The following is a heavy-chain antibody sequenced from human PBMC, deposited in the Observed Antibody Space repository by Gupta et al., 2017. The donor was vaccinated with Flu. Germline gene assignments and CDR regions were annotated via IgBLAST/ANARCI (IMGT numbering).Heavy chain of an antibody. V-gene: IGHV4-34*01. CDR2: INHSGST. D-gene: IGHD3-10*01. Sequence: GKGLEWIGEINHSGSTNYNPSLKSRVTISVDTSKNQFSLKLSSVTAADTAVYYCARGVAYYYGSGSYSSFLGYYYYYMDVWGKGTTVTVSS. CDR3: ARGVAYYYGSGSYSSFLGYYYYYMDV. J-gene: IGHJ6*03.